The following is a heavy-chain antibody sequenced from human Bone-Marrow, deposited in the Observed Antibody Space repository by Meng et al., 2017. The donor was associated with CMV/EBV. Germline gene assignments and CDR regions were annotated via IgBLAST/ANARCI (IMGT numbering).Heavy chain of an antibody. J-gene: IGHJ4*02. CDR2: INHSGRT. V-gene: IGHV4-34*01. D-gene: IGHD3-22*01. CDR3: ARGKYSGGYYPLDY. CDR1: GESFSPYY. Sequence: QVQPQPCGAVLLKPSETLSLLCAVDGESFSPYYWTWIRQPPGKGLEWIGEINHSGRTNCNPSLKSRVTISVDTSKNQFSLKLTSVTAADSALYYCARGKYSGGYYPLDYWGQGTLVTVSS.